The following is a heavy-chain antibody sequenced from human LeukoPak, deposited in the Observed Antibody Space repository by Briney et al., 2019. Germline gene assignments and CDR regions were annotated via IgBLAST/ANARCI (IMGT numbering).Heavy chain of an antibody. J-gene: IGHJ4*02. CDR3: ARHSNGGCTSTRCHIDY. V-gene: IGHV4-39*01. Sequence: SETLSLTCTVSGDSISSSSYYWGWIRQPPGKGLEWIGTIYYSGSTYYNSSLKGRVTMSVDTSKNQFSLNLSSVTAADTAVYYCARHSNGGCTSTRCHIDYWGQGTLVTVSS. CDR1: GDSISSSSYY. CDR2: IYYSGST. D-gene: IGHD2-2*01.